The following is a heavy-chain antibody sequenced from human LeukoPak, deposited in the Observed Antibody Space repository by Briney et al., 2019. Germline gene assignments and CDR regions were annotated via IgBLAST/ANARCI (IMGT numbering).Heavy chain of an antibody. CDR3: AKDQRGYDKAIDY. CDR1: GFTFSGYS. D-gene: IGHD5-12*01. V-gene: IGHV3-21*01. J-gene: IGHJ4*02. CDR2: ISRSATYL. Sequence: GGSLRLSCAASGFTFSGYSMNWVRQAPGKGLEWVSSISRSATYLYYADSLQGRFTVSRDDAKSSLYLQMNSLSAEDTAVYYCAKDQRGYDKAIDYWGQGTLVTVSS.